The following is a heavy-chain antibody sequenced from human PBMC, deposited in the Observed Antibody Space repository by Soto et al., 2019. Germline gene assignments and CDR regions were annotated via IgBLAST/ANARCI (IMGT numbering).Heavy chain of an antibody. J-gene: IGHJ6*04. D-gene: IGHD3-16*01. Sequence: GGSLRLSCVGSGFSFSTHVMSWVRQAPGKGLEWVSMISGVGDSTYYADSVRGRVTISRDNSKNILYLQMDSLRVEDTAVYYYARKNRPRFIMKIRDERDVWGKGTRVTFSS. CDR3: ARKNRPRFIMKIRDERDV. CDR2: ISGVGDST. V-gene: IGHV3-23*01. CDR1: GFSFSTHV.